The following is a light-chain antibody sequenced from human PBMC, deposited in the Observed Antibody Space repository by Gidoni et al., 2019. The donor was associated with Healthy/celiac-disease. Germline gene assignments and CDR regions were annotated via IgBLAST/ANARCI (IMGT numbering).Light chain of an antibody. J-gene: IGKJ3*01. V-gene: IGKV1-39*01. Sequence: DIQMTQSPSSLSASVGDRVNITGRASQSISSYLNWYQQKPGKAPKLLIYAASSLQSGVPSRFSGSGSGTDFTLTISSLQPEDFATYYCQQSYSTPPFTFGPGTKVDIK. CDR1: QSISSY. CDR3: QQSYSTPPFT. CDR2: AAS.